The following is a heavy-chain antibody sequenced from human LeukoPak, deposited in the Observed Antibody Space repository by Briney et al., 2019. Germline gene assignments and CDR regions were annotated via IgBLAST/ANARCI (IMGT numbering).Heavy chain of an antibody. V-gene: IGHV3-66*01. Sequence: PGRSLRLSCAASGFTVTGNYMSWVRQAPGKGLEWVSDIYSGGSTYYADSVKGRFTVSRDNSKNTLYLQMNSLRAEDTAVYYCARGYYYGSYAFDIWGQGTMVTVSS. CDR2: IYSGGST. CDR1: GFTVTGNY. J-gene: IGHJ3*02. CDR3: ARGYYYGSYAFDI. D-gene: IGHD3-10*01.